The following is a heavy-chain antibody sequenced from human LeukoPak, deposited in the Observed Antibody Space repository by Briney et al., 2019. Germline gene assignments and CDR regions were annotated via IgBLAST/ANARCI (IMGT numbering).Heavy chain of an antibody. CDR3: AELGITMIGGV. Sequence: GGSLRLSCAASGFPFSSYGMHWVRQAPGKGLEWVAAISYDGSNKYYGDSVKGRFTISRDNAKNSLYLQMNSLRAEDTAVYYCAELGITMIGGVWGKGTTVTISS. CDR2: ISYDGSNK. J-gene: IGHJ6*04. CDR1: GFPFSSYG. V-gene: IGHV3-30*18. D-gene: IGHD3-10*02.